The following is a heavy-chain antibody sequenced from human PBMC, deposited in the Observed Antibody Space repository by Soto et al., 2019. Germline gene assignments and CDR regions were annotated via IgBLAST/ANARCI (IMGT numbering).Heavy chain of an antibody. Sequence: EVQLLESGGGLVQPGGSLRLSCAASGFTFSSYAMSWVRQAPGKGLEWVSAISGSGGSTYYADSVKGRFTISRDNSKNTLYLLMNSLRAEDTSVYYCAKDVYDSSGYYGYWGQGTLVTVSS. CDR3: AKDVYDSSGYYGY. J-gene: IGHJ4*02. CDR2: ISGSGGST. V-gene: IGHV3-23*01. CDR1: GFTFSSYA. D-gene: IGHD3-22*01.